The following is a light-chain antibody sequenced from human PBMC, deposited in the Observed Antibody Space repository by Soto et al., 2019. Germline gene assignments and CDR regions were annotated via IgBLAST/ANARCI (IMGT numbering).Light chain of an antibody. CDR3: QQANTFPVT. Sequence: DTQLTQSPSSVPPSVGDRVPISCRASQGITRWLAWYQKKPGKDPKLLIYAASSLQSGVPSRFSGSESGTDFNLTISRLQPEDFATYYCQQANTFPVTFGQGTQLEIK. V-gene: IGKV1-12*01. CDR1: QGITRW. CDR2: AAS. J-gene: IGKJ5*01.